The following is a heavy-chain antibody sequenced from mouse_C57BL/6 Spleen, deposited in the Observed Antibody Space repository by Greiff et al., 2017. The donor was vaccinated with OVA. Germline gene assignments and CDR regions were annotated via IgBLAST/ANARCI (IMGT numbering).Heavy chain of an antibody. CDR3: AKETTVEGDYFDY. V-gene: IGHV1-82*01. CDR2: IYPGDGDT. D-gene: IGHD1-1*01. Sequence: QVQLQQSGPELVKPGASVKISCKASGYAFSSSWMNWVKQRPGKGLEWIGRIYPGDGDTNYNGKFKGKATLTADKSSSTAYMQLSSLTSEDSAVYCCAKETTVEGDYFDYWGQGTTLTVSS. CDR1: GYAFSSSW. J-gene: IGHJ2*01.